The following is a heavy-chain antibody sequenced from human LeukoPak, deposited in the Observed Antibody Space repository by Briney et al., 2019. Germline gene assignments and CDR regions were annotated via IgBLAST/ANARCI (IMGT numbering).Heavy chain of an antibody. J-gene: IGHJ4*02. CDR3: ARGRGGYYDSSGYRFDS. CDR2: ISYDGSNK. V-gene: IGHV3-30*16. CDR1: AFTFSNSA. Sequence: GGSLRLSCAASAFTFSNSAMHWVRQAPGKGLEWVAFISYDGSNKYYADSVKGRFTISRDNSKNTLVLQMNSLRADDTAVYYCARGRGGYYDSSGYRFDSWGQGTLVTVSS. D-gene: IGHD3-22*01.